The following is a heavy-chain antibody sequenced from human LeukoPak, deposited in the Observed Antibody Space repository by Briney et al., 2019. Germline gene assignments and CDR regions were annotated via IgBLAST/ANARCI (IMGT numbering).Heavy chain of an antibody. Sequence: GGSLRLSCAASGFTFSSYWMSWVRQAPGKGLEWVANIKQDGSEKYYVDSVKGRFTISRDNAKNSLYLQTNSLRAEDTAVYYCARDGPFYAGVCYYYMDVWGKGTTVTVSS. J-gene: IGHJ6*03. CDR1: GFTFSSYW. CDR3: ARDGPFYAGVCYYYMDV. D-gene: IGHD2/OR15-2a*01. V-gene: IGHV3-7*01. CDR2: IKQDGSEK.